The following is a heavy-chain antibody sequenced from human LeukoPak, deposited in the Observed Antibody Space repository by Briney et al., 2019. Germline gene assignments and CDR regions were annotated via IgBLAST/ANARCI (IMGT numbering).Heavy chain of an antibody. D-gene: IGHD5-18*01. CDR1: GFTFSSYG. V-gene: IGHV3-30*18. CDR3: AKGDPDVDTATTLFDY. Sequence: GGSLRLSCAASGFTFSSYGMHWVRQAPGKGLEWVAVISYDGSNKYYADSVKGRFTISRDNSKNTLYLQMNSLRAEDTAVYYCAKGDPDVDTATTLFDYWGQGTLVTVSS. J-gene: IGHJ4*02. CDR2: ISYDGSNK.